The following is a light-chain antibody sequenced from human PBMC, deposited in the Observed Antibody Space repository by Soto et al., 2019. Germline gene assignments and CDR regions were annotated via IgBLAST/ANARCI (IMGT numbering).Light chain of an antibody. J-gene: IGLJ1*01. V-gene: IGLV2-14*03. CDR2: DVS. CDR1: SSDVGAYNY. Sequence: ITIFRNGTSSDVGAYNYVAWYQQHPGKAPQLMIYDVSSRPSGISYRFSGSKSDNTASLTISGLQAEDEADYYCSSFTTSNTRVFGTGTKVTVL. CDR3: SSFTTSNTRV.